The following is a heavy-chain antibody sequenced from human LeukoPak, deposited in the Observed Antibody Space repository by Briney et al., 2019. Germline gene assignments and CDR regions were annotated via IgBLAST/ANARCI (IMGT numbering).Heavy chain of an antibody. D-gene: IGHD2-21*02. CDR3: ARSSAYCGGDCWGALDI. CDR1: GGSISSYY. Sequence: PSETLSLTCTVSGGSISSYYWSWIRQPPGKGLEWIGYIYYSGSTNYNPSLKSRVTISVDTSKNQFSLKLSSVTAADTAVYYCARSSAYCGGDCWGALDIWGQGTMVTVSS. CDR2: IYYSGST. J-gene: IGHJ3*02. V-gene: IGHV4-59*08.